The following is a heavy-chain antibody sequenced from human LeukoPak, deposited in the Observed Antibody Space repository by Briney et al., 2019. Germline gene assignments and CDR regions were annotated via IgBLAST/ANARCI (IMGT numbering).Heavy chain of an antibody. V-gene: IGHV4-59*12. J-gene: IGHJ4*02. D-gene: IGHD1-26*01. CDR3: ARDRRGSYPYYFDY. CDR1: GGSISNYY. Sequence: SETLSLTCTVSGGSISNYYWSWIRQPPGKGLEWIGSIYHGGSTYYNPSLKSRVTISLDTSKNQFSLKLSSVTAADTAVYYCARDRRGSYPYYFDYWGQGTLVTVSS. CDR2: IYHGGST.